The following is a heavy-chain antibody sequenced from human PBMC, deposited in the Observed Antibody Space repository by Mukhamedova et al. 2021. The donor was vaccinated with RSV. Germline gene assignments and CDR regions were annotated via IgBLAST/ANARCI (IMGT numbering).Heavy chain of an antibody. CDR3: ASVKYYDFCLDY. Sequence: GLEWVSYISSSGSTIYYADSVKGRFTISRDNAKNSLYLQMNSLRAEDTAVYYCASVKYYDFCLDYWGQGTLVTVSS. D-gene: IGHD3/OR15-3a*01. CDR2: ISSSGSTI. J-gene: IGHJ4*02. V-gene: IGHV3-11*01.